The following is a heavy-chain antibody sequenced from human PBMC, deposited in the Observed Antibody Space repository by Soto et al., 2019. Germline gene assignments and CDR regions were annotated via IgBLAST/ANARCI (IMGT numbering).Heavy chain of an antibody. CDR3: ARVPDR. CDR2: IYHSGST. J-gene: IGHJ5*02. V-gene: IGHV4-30-2*01. CDR1: GGSISSGGYS. D-gene: IGHD2-2*01. Sequence: SETLSLTCAVSGGSISSGGYSWSWIRQPPGKGLEWIGYIYHSGSTYYNPSLKSRVTISVDRSKNQFSLKPSSVTAADTAVYYCARVPDRWGQGTLVTAPQ.